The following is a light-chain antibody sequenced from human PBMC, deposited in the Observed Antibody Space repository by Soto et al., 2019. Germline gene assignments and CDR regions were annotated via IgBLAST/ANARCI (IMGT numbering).Light chain of an antibody. CDR3: LQYGVPLWT. CDR1: QSVNANY. CDR2: AAS. Sequence: EIALTQSPGTLSLSPGERATLSCRASQSVNANYLAWYQQRPGQAPRLLIYAASIGATGVPDRFSGSGSGTDFTLTISRLEPEDFAVYYCLQYGVPLWTFGQGTTVEIK. V-gene: IGKV3-20*01. J-gene: IGKJ1*01.